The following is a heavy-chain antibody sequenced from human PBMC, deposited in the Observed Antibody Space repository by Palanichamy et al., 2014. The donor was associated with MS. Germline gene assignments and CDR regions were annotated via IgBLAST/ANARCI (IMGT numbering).Heavy chain of an antibody. J-gene: IGHJ4*02. Sequence: EVQLVESGGGLVQPGGSLRLACAASGFTFSNYEMNWVRQAPGKGLEWVSYISSSGSSIYYADSMKGRFTVSRDNAENSLYLQMNSLRAEDTAVYYCAREAVRQGREFDYWGQGTLVTVSS. D-gene: IGHD3-10*01. CDR2: ISSSGSSI. CDR1: GFTFSNYE. CDR3: AREAVRQGREFDY. V-gene: IGHV3-48*03.